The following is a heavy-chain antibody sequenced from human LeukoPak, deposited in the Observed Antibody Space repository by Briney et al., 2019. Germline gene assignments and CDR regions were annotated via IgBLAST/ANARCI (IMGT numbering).Heavy chain of an antibody. J-gene: IGHJ1*01. V-gene: IGHV1-69*04. D-gene: IGHD2-15*01. Sequence: GASVKVSCKASGGTFSSYAISWVRQAPGQGLEWMGRIIPILGIANYAQKLQGRVTITADKSTSTAYMELSSLRSEDTAVYYCARAGRGYCSGGSCPSPEYFQHWGQGTLVTVSS. CDR2: IIPILGIA. CDR3: ARAGRGYCSGGSCPSPEYFQH. CDR1: GGTFSSYA.